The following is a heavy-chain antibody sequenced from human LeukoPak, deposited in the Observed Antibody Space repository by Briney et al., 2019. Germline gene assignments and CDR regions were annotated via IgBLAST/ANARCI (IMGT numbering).Heavy chain of an antibody. Sequence: SETLSPTCTVSGGSISSYYWSWIRQPPPKGLEWIGYIYYSGSTNYNPSLKGRVTISVDTSKNQFSLKLSSVTAADTAVYYCARGAQLKSYGMDVWGKGTTVTVSS. J-gene: IGHJ6*04. CDR1: GGSISSYY. D-gene: IGHD3-10*01. V-gene: IGHV4-59*01. CDR2: IYYSGST. CDR3: ARGAQLKSYGMDV.